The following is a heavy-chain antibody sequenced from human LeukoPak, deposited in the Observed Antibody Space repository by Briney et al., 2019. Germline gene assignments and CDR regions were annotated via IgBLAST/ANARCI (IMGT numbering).Heavy chain of an antibody. Sequence: GGSLRLSCAASGFTFSSYATSWVRQAPGKGLEWVSAISGSGGSTYYADSVKGRFTISRDNSKNTLYLQMDSLRAEDTAVYYCAKGYQRAEPTYWGQGTLVTVSS. V-gene: IGHV3-23*01. D-gene: IGHD2-2*01. J-gene: IGHJ4*02. CDR2: ISGSGGST. CDR3: AKGYQRAEPTY. CDR1: GFTFSSYA.